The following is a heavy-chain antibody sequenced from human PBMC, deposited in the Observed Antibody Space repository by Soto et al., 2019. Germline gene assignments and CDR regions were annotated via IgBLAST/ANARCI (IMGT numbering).Heavy chain of an antibody. CDR2: IYWDDDK. CDR3: AHGPSYCSGGSCYSGFDY. D-gene: IGHD2-15*01. V-gene: IGHV2-5*02. CDR1: GFSLSTSGVG. J-gene: IGHJ4*02. Sequence: QITLKESGPTLVKPTQTLTLTCTFSGFSLSTSGVGVGWIRQPPGKALEWLALIYWDDDKRYSPSLKSRLTITQXPXXXQXXLTMTNMDPVDTATYYCAHGPSYCSGGSCYSGFDYWGQGTLVTVSS.